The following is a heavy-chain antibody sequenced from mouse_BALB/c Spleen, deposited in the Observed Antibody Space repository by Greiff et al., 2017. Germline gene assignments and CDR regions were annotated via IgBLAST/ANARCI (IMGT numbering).Heavy chain of an antibody. CDR2: IRNKANGYTT. V-gene: IGHV7-3*02. Sequence: DVMLVESGGGLVQPGGSLRLSCATSGFTFTDYYMSWVRQPPGKALEWLGFIRNKANGYTTEYSASVKGRFTISRDNSQSILYLQMNTLRAEDSATYYCARDYYGSSYRFAYWGQGTLVTVSA. D-gene: IGHD1-1*01. J-gene: IGHJ3*01. CDR3: ARDYYGSSYRFAY. CDR1: GFTFTDYY.